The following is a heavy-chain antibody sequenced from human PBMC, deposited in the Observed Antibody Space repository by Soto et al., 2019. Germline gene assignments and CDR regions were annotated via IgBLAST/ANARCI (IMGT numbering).Heavy chain of an antibody. V-gene: IGHV5-51*01. J-gene: IGHJ3*02. CDR2: IYPGDSST. CDR3: ARHGANSDAFDI. CDR1: GYRFTTYW. Sequence: GESLKISCKGSGYRFTTYWIGWVRQMPGKGLEWMGLIYPGDSSTRFSPSFQGQVTISVDMSISTAYLQWSSLRVSDTAMYYCARHGANSDAFDIWGQGTMVTVSS.